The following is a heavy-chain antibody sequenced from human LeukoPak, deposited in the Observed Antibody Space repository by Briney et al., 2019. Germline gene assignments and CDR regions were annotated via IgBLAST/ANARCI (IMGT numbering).Heavy chain of an antibody. CDR3: AKGLNYYDSSGYFDY. Sequence: GGSLRLSCAASGFTFSSYALSWVRQTPERGLEWVSGISSSGDGAYYADSVKGRFTISGDNSKGTLYLQMNSLRAEDTAVYYCAKGLNYYDSSGYFDYWGQGTLVTVSS. CDR2: ISSSGDGA. J-gene: IGHJ4*02. D-gene: IGHD3-22*01. V-gene: IGHV3-23*01. CDR1: GFTFSSYA.